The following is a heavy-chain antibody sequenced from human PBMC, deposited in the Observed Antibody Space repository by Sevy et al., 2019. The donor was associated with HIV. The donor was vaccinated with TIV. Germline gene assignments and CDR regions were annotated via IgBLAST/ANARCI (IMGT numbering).Heavy chain of an antibody. CDR2: IYYSGST. Sequence: SETLSLTCTVSGGSISSSSYYWGCIRQPPGKRLEWIGSIYYSGSTYYNPSLKSRVTISVDTFMNQFSLKLSSVTAADTAVYYCARHMDSGTYGHPGFDYWGQRTLVTVSS. J-gene: IGHJ4*02. V-gene: IGHV4-39*01. CDR3: ARHMDSGTYGHPGFDY. D-gene: IGHD1-26*01. CDR1: GGSISSSSYY.